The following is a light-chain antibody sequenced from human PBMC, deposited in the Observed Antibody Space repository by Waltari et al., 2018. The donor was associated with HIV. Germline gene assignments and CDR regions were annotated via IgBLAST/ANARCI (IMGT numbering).Light chain of an antibody. CDR2: GAS. CDR3: QHYNNWPPWT. J-gene: IGKJ1*01. V-gene: IGKV3-15*01. Sequence: ELVMTQSPATLSLSPGERATLSCRASQSVSNNLAWYQQKPGQAPRLLIYGASTRATGLPARFSGSGSGTEFTLTISSLQSEDFAVYYCQHYNNWPPWTFGQGTKVEIK. CDR1: QSVSNN.